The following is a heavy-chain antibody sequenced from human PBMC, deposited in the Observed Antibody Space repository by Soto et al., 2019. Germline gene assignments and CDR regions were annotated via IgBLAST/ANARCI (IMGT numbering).Heavy chain of an antibody. D-gene: IGHD2-15*01. J-gene: IGHJ3*02. CDR1: GFSLSTSGVG. CDR3: AHTKVVAATPRGAFDI. CDR2: IYWDDDK. V-gene: IGHV2-5*02. Sequence: QITLKESGPPLVKPTQTLTLTCTFSGFSLSTSGVGVGWIRQPPGKALEWLALIYWDDDKRYSPSLKSRLTITKDTSKNQVVLTMTNMDPVDTATYYCAHTKVVAATPRGAFDIWGQGTMVTVSS.